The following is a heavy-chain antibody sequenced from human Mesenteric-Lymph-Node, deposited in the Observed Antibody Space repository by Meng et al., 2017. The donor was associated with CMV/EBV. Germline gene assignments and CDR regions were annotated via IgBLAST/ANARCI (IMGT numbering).Heavy chain of an antibody. CDR1: GFTFSSYS. D-gene: IGHD2-2*02. J-gene: IGHJ4*02. CDR3: ARDRVYCSSTSCYTEASDY. CDR2: ISSSSSTI. V-gene: IGHV3-48*04. Sequence: GGSLRLSCAASGFTFSSYSMNWVRQAPGKGLEWVSYISSSSSTIYYADSVKGRFTISRDNAKNSLYLQMNSLRAEDTAVYYCARDRVYCSSTSCYTEASDYWGQGTLVTVSS.